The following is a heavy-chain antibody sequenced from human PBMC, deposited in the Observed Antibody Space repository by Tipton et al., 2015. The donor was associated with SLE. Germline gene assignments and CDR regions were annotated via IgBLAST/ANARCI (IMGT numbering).Heavy chain of an antibody. CDR2: IYSSGST. CDR1: GGAISTFY. CDR3: ARGGDSSGFGWFDP. V-gene: IGHV4-4*07. D-gene: IGHD6-19*01. Sequence: TLSLTCTVSGGAISTFYWSWIRQSAGKGLEWIGRIYSSGSTNYNPSLKSRVTISVDTSKNQFSLKLSSVTAADTAVYYCARGGDSSGFGWFDPWGQGTLVTVSS. J-gene: IGHJ5*02.